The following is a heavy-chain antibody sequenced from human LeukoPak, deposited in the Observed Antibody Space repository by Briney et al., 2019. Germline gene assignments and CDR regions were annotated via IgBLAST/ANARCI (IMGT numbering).Heavy chain of an antibody. CDR1: GFTFSSYA. Sequence: GGSLRLSCAASGFTFSSYAMHWVRQAPGKGLEWVAVISYDGSNKYYADSVKGRFTISRDNSKNTLYLQMNSLRAEDTAVYDCARDEGSGWIGYWGQGTLVTVSS. CDR3: ARDEGSGWIGY. J-gene: IGHJ4*02. D-gene: IGHD6-19*01. V-gene: IGHV3-30*04. CDR2: ISYDGSNK.